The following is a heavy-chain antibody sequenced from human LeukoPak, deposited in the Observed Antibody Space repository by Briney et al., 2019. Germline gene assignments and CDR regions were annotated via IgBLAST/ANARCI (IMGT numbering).Heavy chain of an antibody. CDR3: ARVTWNYYYHYYDIDV. CDR2: TYYRSKWFH. V-gene: IGHV6-1*01. CDR1: GDSVSSNSAA. D-gene: IGHD1-7*01. Sequence: SQTLSLTCAISGDSVSSNSAAWTWIRQSPSRGVECLGSTYYRSKWFHDYALSVKSRVTINPETSKNQFSLRLNSVTPEDTAVYYCARVTWNYYYHYYDIDVWGQGTTVTVSS. J-gene: IGHJ6*02.